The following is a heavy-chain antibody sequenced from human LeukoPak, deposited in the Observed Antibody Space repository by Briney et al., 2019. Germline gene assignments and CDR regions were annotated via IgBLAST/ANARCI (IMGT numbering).Heavy chain of an antibody. CDR2: ISSSGSTI. CDR3: ARRDYYGSGSPY. J-gene: IGHJ4*02. CDR1: GFTFSDYY. Sequence: SGGSLRLSCAASGFTFSDYYMSWTRQAPGKGLEWVSYISSSGSTIYYADSVKGRFTISRDNAKNSLYLQMNSLRAEDTAVYYCARRDYYGSGSPYWGQGTLATVSS. V-gene: IGHV3-11*01. D-gene: IGHD3-10*01.